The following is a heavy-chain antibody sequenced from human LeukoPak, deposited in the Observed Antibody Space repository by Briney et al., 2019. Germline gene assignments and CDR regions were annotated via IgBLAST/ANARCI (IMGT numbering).Heavy chain of an antibody. CDR3: ARETPQSIAAPLYGMDV. V-gene: IGHV1-24*01. CDR2: FDPEDGET. J-gene: IGHJ6*02. CDR1: GYTLTELS. D-gene: IGHD6-6*01. Sequence: ASVKVSCKVSGYTLTELSMHWVRQAPGKGLEWMGGFDPEDGETIYAQKFQGRVTITADESTSTAYMELSSLRSEDTAVYYCARETPQSIAAPLYGMDVWGQGTTVTVSS.